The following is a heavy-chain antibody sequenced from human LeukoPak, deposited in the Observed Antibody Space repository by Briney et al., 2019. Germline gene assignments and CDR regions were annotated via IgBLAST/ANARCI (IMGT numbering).Heavy chain of an antibody. V-gene: IGHV4-34*01. CDR1: VGSFSGYY. CDR2: INHSGST. J-gene: IGHJ5*02. Sequence: SETLSLTCAVYVGSFSGYYWSWIRQPPGKGLEWIGEINHSGSTNYNPSLKSRVTISVDTSKNQFSLKLSSVTAADTAVYYCARASSTSWDYNWFDPWGQGTLVTVSS. CDR3: ARASSTSWDYNWFDP. D-gene: IGHD2-2*01.